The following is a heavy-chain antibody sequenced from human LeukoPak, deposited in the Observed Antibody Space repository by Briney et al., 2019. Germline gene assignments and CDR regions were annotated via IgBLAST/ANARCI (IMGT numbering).Heavy chain of an antibody. CDR1: EFSFSNYS. D-gene: IGHD6-13*01. V-gene: IGHV3-21*01. CDR3: TRDVATWGYGYNFDY. Sequence: PGGSQRLSCAASEFSFSNYSMNWVRQALGKGLEWVSSISSSSRHISYADSVKGRFTISRDNAKNTLYLQMNSLRAEDTAVYYCTRDVATWGYGYNFDYWGQGTLVSVSS. J-gene: IGHJ4*02. CDR2: ISSSSRHI.